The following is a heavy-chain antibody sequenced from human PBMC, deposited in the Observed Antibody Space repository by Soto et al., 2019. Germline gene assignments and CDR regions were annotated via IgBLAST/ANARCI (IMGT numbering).Heavy chain of an antibody. J-gene: IGHJ6*02. CDR3: ARERGPPRGMDV. V-gene: IGHV1-69*06. Sequence: QVQLVQSGAEVKKPGSSVKVSCKASGGTFSSYAISWVRKAPGQGLEWMGGIIPIFGTANYAQKFQGRVTMSADKSTSTAYMERSSLRSEDTAVYYCARERGPPRGMDVWGQGTTVTVSS. CDR1: GGTFSSYA. CDR2: IIPIFGTA.